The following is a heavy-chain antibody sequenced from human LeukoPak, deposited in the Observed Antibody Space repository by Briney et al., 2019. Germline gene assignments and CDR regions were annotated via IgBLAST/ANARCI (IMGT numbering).Heavy chain of an antibody. V-gene: IGHV3-23*01. Sequence: PGGSLRLSCSASGFTFNISAMSWVRQAPGRGLEWVSAITASGLSPFYTDSVKGRFTISRDNSKNTLYLQMNSLRADDTAKYYCVKDPPMGRIMPTGHFDSWGQGTLVVVSS. J-gene: IGHJ4*02. CDR1: GFTFNISA. CDR2: ITASGLSP. D-gene: IGHD1-1*01. CDR3: VKDPPMGRIMPTGHFDS.